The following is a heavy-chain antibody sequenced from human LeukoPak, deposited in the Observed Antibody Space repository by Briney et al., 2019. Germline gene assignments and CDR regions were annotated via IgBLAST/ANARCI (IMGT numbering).Heavy chain of an antibody. CDR1: GFTVSSNY. CDR3: AKPAISSRGWYYDY. CDR2: IYSGGST. Sequence: GGSLRLSCAASGFTVSSNYMSWVRQAPGKGLQWVSVIYSGGSTYYADSVKGRFTISRDNSKNTLYLQMNSLRAEDTAVYYCAKPAISSRGWYYDYWGQGTLVTVSS. V-gene: IGHV3-53*01. J-gene: IGHJ4*02. D-gene: IGHD6-19*01.